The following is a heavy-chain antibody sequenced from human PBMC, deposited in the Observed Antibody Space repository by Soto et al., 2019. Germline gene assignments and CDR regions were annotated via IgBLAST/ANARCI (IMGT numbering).Heavy chain of an antibody. CDR1: GFTFSNAW. D-gene: IGHD6-6*01. CDR3: STSPGQLVPYYYYYGMDV. J-gene: IGHJ6*02. V-gene: IGHV3-15*01. CDR2: IKSKTDGGTT. Sequence: GGSLRLSCAASGFTFSNAWMTWVRQAPGKGLEWVGRIKSKTDGGTTDYAAPVKGRFTTSRDDSKNTLYLQMNSLKTEDTAVYYCSTSPGQLVPYYYYYGMDVWGQGTTVTVSS.